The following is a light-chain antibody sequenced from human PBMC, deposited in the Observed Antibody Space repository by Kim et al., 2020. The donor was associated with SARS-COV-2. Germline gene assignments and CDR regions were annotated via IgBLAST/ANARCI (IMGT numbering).Light chain of an antibody. J-gene: IGKJ1*01. CDR1: QNIGGF. V-gene: IGKV1-5*03. CDR2: ETS. CDR3: QQYNSFWT. Sequence: APVGDRVPITCRASQNIGGFLAWYQQKPGKAPNLLIYETSVLETGVPLRFSGSASGTEFTLTITSLQPDDFATYYCQQYNSFWTFGPGTKVDIK.